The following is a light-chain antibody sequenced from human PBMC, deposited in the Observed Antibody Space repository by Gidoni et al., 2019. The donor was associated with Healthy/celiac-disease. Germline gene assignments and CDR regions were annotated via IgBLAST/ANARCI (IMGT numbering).Light chain of an antibody. CDR1: QSISSY. V-gene: IGKV1-39*01. CDR3: QQSYSTPLT. J-gene: IGKJ4*01. CDR2: AAS. Sequence: DIQMTQSPSSLSASVGVRVTITCRASQSISSYLNWYQQKPGKAPKLLIYAASSLQSGVPSRFSGSGSGTDFTLTISSLQPEDFATYYCQQSYSTPLTFXGXTKVEIK.